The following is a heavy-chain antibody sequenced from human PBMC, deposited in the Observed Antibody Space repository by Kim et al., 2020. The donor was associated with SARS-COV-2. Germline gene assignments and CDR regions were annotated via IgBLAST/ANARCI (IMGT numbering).Heavy chain of an antibody. V-gene: IGHV4-34*01. D-gene: IGHD6-6*01. CDR3: ARGIAARRGVIDY. J-gene: IGHJ4*02. Sequence: YTPSLQSRVTISVDTSKNQFSLKLSSVTAAGTAVYYCARGIAARRGVIDYWGQGTLVTVSS.